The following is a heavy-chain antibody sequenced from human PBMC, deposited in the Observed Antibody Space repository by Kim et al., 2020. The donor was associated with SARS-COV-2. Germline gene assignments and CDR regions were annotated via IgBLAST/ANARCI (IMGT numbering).Heavy chain of an antibody. Sequence: GGSLRLSCEGSGFTFEAYWMSWVRQAPGKGLEWVANIKQDGGDQYYVASVKDRFTISRDNAKNSLYLQMNSLRADDTAVYYCARGRMGDSGWYGAYWGQGALVTVSS. V-gene: IGHV3-7*01. CDR2: IKQDGGDQ. CDR3: ARGRMGDSGWYGAY. D-gene: IGHD6-19*01. J-gene: IGHJ4*02. CDR1: GFTFEAYW.